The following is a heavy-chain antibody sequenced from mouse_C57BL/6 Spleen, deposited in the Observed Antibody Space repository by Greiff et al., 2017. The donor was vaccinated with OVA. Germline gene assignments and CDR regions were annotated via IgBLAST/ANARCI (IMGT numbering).Heavy chain of an antibody. CDR2: IYPGDGDT. CDR1: GYAFSSSW. V-gene: IGHV1-82*01. D-gene: IGHD2-4*01. J-gene: IGHJ3*01. CDR3: ARDYDYEGAWFAY. Sequence: QVQLKESGPELVKPGASVKISCKASGYAFSSSWMNWVKQRPGKGLEWIGRIYPGDGDTNYNGKFKGKATLTADKSSSTAYMQLSSLTSEDSAVYFCARDYDYEGAWFAYWGQGTLVTVSA.